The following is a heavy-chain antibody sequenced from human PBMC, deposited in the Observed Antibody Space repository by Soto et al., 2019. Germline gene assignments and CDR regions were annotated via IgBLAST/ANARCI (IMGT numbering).Heavy chain of an antibody. V-gene: IGHV1-69*12. Sequence: QVQLVQSGAEVKKPGSSVKVSCKASGGTFSSYAISWVRQAPGQGLEWMGGIIPIFGTADYAQKFQGRVTTPADESTSTAYMELSSLRSEDTAVYYCASHSSLRGYCISTSCYGYYYGMDVWGQGTTVTVSS. CDR2: IIPIFGTA. J-gene: IGHJ6*02. D-gene: IGHD2-2*01. CDR3: ASHSSLRGYCISTSCYGYYYGMDV. CDR1: GGTFSSYA.